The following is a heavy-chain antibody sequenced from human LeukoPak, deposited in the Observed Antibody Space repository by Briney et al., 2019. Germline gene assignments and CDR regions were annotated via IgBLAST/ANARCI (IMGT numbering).Heavy chain of an antibody. D-gene: IGHD3-9*01. CDR2: IGYGGDT. CDR3: ARGNILTGYTY. V-gene: IGHV3-13*04. CDR1: GFTFSSYD. J-gene: IGHJ4*02. Sequence: GGSPRLSCAASGFTFSSYDMHWVRQATGRGLEWVSAIGYGGDTHYSGSVKGRFTISRENAKNSLYLQMNSLGAGDTAVYYCARGNILTGYTYWGQGTLVTVSS.